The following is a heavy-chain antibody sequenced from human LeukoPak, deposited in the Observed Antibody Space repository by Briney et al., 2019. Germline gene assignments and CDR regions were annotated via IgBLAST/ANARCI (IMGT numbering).Heavy chain of an antibody. V-gene: IGHV4-38-2*02. D-gene: IGHD3-22*01. J-gene: IGHJ1*01. Sequence: SETLSLTCTVSGYSISSGYYWGWIRQPPGKGLEWIGSIYHSGSTYYNPSLKSRVTIPVDTSKNQFSLKLSSVTAADTAVYYCASYDSSGYYYSHFQHWGQGTLVTVSS. CDR2: IYHSGST. CDR1: GYSISSGYY. CDR3: ASYDSSGYYYSHFQH.